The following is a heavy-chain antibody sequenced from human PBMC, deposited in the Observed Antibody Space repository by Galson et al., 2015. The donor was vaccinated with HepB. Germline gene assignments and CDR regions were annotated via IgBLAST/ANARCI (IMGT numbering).Heavy chain of an antibody. Sequence: SLRLSCAASGFTVSSNYMSWVRQAPGKGLEWVSVIYSGGSTYYADSVKGRFTISRHNSKNTLYLRMNSLRAEDTAVYYCARVLWSGDDYGMDVWGQGTTVTVSS. V-gene: IGHV3-53*04. CDR2: IYSGGST. D-gene: IGHD3-10*01. CDR3: ARVLWSGDDYGMDV. CDR1: GFTVSSNY. J-gene: IGHJ6*02.